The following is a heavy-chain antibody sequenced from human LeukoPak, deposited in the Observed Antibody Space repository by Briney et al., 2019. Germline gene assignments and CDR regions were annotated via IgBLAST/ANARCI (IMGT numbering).Heavy chain of an antibody. V-gene: IGHV4-59*01. J-gene: IGHJ5*02. CDR3: ARGGVTIFGVATPTNWFDP. Sequence: PSETLSLTCTVSGGSISSYSWSWIRQPPGKGLEWIGYIHYNGSPNYNPSLKSRVTISVDTSKNQFSLKLSSVTAADTAVYYCARGGVTIFGVATPTNWFDPWGQGSLVTVSS. D-gene: IGHD3-3*01. CDR1: GGSISSYS. CDR2: IHYNGSP.